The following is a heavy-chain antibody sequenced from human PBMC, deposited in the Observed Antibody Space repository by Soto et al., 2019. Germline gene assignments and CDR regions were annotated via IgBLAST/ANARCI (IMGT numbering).Heavy chain of an antibody. CDR1: GVTFNSIR. D-gene: IGHD1-20*01. CDR3: ARGFYNWNYGTGESYYYGLDV. CDR2: IVPMFGAP. Sequence: QVRLVQSGAEVKKPGSSVKVSCTASGVTFNSIRIIWVRQAPGQGLEWMGGIVPMFGAPNYAQKFQGRITITADESTSTAYMEVISLRSEDMAVYFCARGFYNWNYGTGESYYYGLDVWGQGTRVTVSS. J-gene: IGHJ6*02. V-gene: IGHV1-69*01.